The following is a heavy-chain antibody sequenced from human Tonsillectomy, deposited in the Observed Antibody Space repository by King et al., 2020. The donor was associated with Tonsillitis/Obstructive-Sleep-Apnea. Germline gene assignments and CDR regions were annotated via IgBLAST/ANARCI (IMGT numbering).Heavy chain of an antibody. J-gene: IGHJ5*02. CDR3: ARGRGYCSSTSCYTRGRFDP. CDR1: GGSISSSNW. Sequence: QLQESGPGLVKPSGTLSLTCAVSGGSISSSNWWSWVRQPPGKGLEWIGEIYHSGSTNYNPSLKSRVTISVDKSKNQFSLKLGSLTAADTAVYYCARGRGYCSSTSCYTRGRFDPWGQGTLVTVSS. V-gene: IGHV4-4*02. CDR2: IYHSGST. D-gene: IGHD2-2*02.